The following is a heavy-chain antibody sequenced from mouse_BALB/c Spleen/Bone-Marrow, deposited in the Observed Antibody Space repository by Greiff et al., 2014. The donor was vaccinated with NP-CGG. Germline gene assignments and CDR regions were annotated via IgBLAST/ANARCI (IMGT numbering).Heavy chain of an antibody. V-gene: IGHV7-3*02. CDR1: GFTSTDYY. D-gene: IGHD4-1*01. CDR3: ARDMGGILFDS. J-gene: IGHJ2*01. Sequence: EVMLVESGGGLVQPGGSLRLSCATSGFTSTDYYMNWVRQPPGEALEWLAFISNKANGYTTEYSASVKGRFTISRYNSQSILYLHMNSLRAEDSATYYCARDMGGILFDSWGQGTTLTVSS. CDR2: ISNKANGYTT.